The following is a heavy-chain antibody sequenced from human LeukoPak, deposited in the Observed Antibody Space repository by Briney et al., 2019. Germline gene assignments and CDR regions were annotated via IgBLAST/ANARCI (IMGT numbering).Heavy chain of an antibody. CDR1: GGSISSYY. D-gene: IGHD6-19*01. J-gene: IGHJ5*02. CDR3: ARDGVGEQWLVPGDWFDP. Sequence: PSETLSLTCTVSGGSISSYYWSWIRQPAGKGLEWLGRIYTSGSTNYNPSLKSRVTMSVDTSKNQFSLKLSSVTAADTAVYYCARDGVGEQWLVPGDWFDPWGQGTLVTVSS. V-gene: IGHV4-4*07. CDR2: IYTSGST.